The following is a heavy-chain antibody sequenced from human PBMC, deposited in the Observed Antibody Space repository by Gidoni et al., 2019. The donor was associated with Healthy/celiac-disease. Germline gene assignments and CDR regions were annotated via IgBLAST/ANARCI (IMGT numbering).Heavy chain of an antibody. Sequence: EVQLLESGGGLVQPGGSLRLSCAASGFTFSSDAMSWVRQAPGKGLGLVSAISGSGGSTYYADSVKGRFTISRDNSKNTLYLQMNSLRAEDTAVYYCAKSTDSGNYFDYWGQGTLVTVSS. CDR1: GFTFSSDA. CDR2: ISGSGGST. J-gene: IGHJ4*02. V-gene: IGHV3-23*01. D-gene: IGHD2-2*01. CDR3: AKSTDSGNYFDY.